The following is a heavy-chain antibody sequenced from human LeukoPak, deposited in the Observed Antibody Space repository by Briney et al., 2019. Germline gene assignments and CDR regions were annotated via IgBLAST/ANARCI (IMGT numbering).Heavy chain of an antibody. CDR1: GFTFSSYG. CDR2: IWYDGSNK. D-gene: IGHD1-26*01. V-gene: IGHV3-33*01. J-gene: IGHJ3*02. CDR3: ARILPYIVGATKGAFDI. Sequence: GGSLRLSCAASGFTFSSYGMHWVRQAPGKGLEWVAVIWYDGSNKYYADSVKGRFTISRDNSKNTLYLQMNSLRAEDTAVYYCARILPYIVGATKGAFDIWGQGTMVTVSS.